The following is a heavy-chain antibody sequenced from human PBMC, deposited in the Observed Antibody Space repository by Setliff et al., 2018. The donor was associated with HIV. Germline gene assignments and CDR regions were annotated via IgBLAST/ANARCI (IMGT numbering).Heavy chain of an antibody. CDR1: GFTFSRYG. CDR3: ASVLRYYGSGSYPFGY. D-gene: IGHD3-10*01. Sequence: AGGSLRLSCAASGFTFSRYGMHWVRQAPGKGLEWVAFISYDGSKKYDADFVKGRFTISRDDSKNSLYLQMNSLRAEDTAVYYCASVLRYYGSGSYPFGYWGQGTLVTVSS. CDR2: ISYDGSKK. J-gene: IGHJ4*02. V-gene: IGHV3-30*04.